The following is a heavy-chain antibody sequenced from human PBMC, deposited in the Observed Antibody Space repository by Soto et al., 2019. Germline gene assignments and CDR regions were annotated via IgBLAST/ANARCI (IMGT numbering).Heavy chain of an antibody. J-gene: IGHJ6*02. CDR3: ARAPTPYGMDV. CDR1: GFTFSSYG. V-gene: IGHV3-33*01. Sequence: QVQLVESGGGVVQPGRSLRLSCAASGFTFSSYGMHWVRQAPGKGLERVAVIWYDGRNKYYADAVKGRFTTSRDNSKNPLYLQMDSLRADDRAVYYCARAPTPYGMDVWGQGTTVTVSS. CDR2: IWYDGRNK.